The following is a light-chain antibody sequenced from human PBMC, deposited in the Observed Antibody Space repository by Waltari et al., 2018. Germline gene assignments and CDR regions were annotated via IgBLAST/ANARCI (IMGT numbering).Light chain of an antibody. CDR2: LGS. V-gene: IGKV2-28*01. CDR1: QRLLHVNGYNY. CDR3: MQALQTPLT. J-gene: IGKJ4*01. Sequence: DIVMTQSPLSLPVTPGEPASISCSSRQRLLHVNGYNYLDWYLQKPGQSPQLLIYLGSNRASGCPDRFSGSGSGTDFTLKISRVEAEDVGVYYCMQALQTPLTFGGGTKVEIK.